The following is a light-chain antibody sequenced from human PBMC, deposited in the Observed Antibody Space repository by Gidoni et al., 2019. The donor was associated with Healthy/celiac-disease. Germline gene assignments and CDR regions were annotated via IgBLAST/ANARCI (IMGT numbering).Light chain of an antibody. Sequence: EILLTQSPATLSLSLGDRATLSCRASQRISNSLAWYQQKPGQAPRLLISDVFNRVPCVPPRFSGSGSGTDFSLTISSLEPEDCAVYYCQQFSIWPRTFXQXTKLEIK. J-gene: IGKJ2*01. CDR1: QRISNS. V-gene: IGKV3-11*01. CDR2: DVF. CDR3: QQFSIWPRT.